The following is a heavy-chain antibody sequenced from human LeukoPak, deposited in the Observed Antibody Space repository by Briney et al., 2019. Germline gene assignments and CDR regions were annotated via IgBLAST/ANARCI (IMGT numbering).Heavy chain of an antibody. J-gene: IGHJ4*02. D-gene: IGHD5-18*01. Sequence: GGSLRLSCAASGFTFSSYSMNWVRQAPGKGLGWVSSISSSSSYIYYADSVKGRFTISRDNAKNSLYLQMNSLRAEDTAVYYCARDLDTAMVGGHDYWGQGTLVTVSS. V-gene: IGHV3-21*01. CDR2: ISSSSSYI. CDR3: ARDLDTAMVGGHDY. CDR1: GFTFSSYS.